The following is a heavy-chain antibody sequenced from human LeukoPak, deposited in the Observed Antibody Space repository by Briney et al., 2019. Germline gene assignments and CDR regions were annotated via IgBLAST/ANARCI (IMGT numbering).Heavy chain of an antibody. V-gene: IGHV1-69*01. CDR2: IIPIFGTA. CDR1: GGTLSSYA. Sequence: ASVKASCKASGGTLSSYAISWVRQAPGQGLEWMGGIIPIFGTANYAQKFQGRVTITADESTSTAYMELSSLRSEDTAVYYCARDLKGSTIFGVVIPLGGYYGMDVWGQGTTVTVSS. D-gene: IGHD3-3*01. J-gene: IGHJ6*02. CDR3: ARDLKGSTIFGVVIPLGGYYGMDV.